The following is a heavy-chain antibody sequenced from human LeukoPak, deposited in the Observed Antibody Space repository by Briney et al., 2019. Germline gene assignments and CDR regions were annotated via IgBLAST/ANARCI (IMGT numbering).Heavy chain of an antibody. Sequence: GASVKVSCKASGYTFTGYYMHRVRQAPGQGLEWMGRINPNSGGTNYAQKFQGRVTMTRDTSISTAYMELSRLRSDDTAVYYCARERLPLYYYDSSGYRLFDYWGQGTLVTVSS. CDR3: ARERLPLYYYDSSGYRLFDY. D-gene: IGHD3-22*01. J-gene: IGHJ4*02. V-gene: IGHV1-2*06. CDR2: INPNSGGT. CDR1: GYTFTGYY.